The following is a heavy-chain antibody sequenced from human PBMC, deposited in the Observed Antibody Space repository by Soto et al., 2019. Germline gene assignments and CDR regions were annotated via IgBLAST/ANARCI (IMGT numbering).Heavy chain of an antibody. CDR2: VYYRGRS. CDR1: GGSISNSNYY. J-gene: IGHJ4*02. D-gene: IGHD2-8*01. CDR3: VSQRTSVLTQAYFDY. Sequence: PSETLSLTCTVSGGSISNSNYYWGRKRPSPGKGLEWIGSVYYRGRSYSKSSVKSRVTISVDTSKNQFSLNLNSVTASDTAVYYCVSQRTSVLTQAYFDYWGPGALVTSPQ. V-gene: IGHV4-39*01.